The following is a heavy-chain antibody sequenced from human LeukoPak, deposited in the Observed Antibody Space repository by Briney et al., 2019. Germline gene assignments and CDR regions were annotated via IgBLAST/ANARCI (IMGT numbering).Heavy chain of an antibody. CDR1: GGSINNTNYC. CDR2: IYYTGNT. V-gene: IGHV4-39*01. Sequence: SETLSLTCTVSGGSINNTNYCWGWIRQPPGKGLEWIGSIYYTGNTKHNPSLKSRVTISVDTSRNQFSLYLTSVTAADTAVYYCARQIFRNWFDPWGQGTLVTVSS. J-gene: IGHJ5*02. CDR3: ARQIFRNWFDP. D-gene: IGHD3-9*01.